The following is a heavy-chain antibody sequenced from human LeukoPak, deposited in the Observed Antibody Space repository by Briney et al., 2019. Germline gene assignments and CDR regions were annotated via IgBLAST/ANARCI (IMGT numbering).Heavy chain of an antibody. D-gene: IGHD2-2*01. Sequence: ASVKVSCKASGYTFTSYYMHWVRQAPGQGLEWMGIINPSGGSTSYAQKFQGRVTTTRDTSTSTVYMELSSLRSEDTAVYYCARVGPYCSSTSCYSGGNWFDPWGQGTLVTVSS. J-gene: IGHJ5*02. CDR2: INPSGGST. CDR3: ARVGPYCSSTSCYSGGNWFDP. CDR1: GYTFTSYY. V-gene: IGHV1-46*01.